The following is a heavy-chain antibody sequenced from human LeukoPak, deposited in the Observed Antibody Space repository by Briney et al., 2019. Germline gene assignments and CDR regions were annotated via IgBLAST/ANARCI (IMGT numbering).Heavy chain of an antibody. Sequence: GGSLRLSCAASGFTFSSYGMHWVRQAPGKGLEWLAFVSYDGSKKYYSDSVKGRFTISRDNSKNTLFLQMNSLRAEDTAVYSCAKDVNFSCPFYFGYWGRETLVTVPS. CDR3: AKDVNFSCPFYFGY. CDR1: GFTFSSYG. V-gene: IGHV3-30*18. D-gene: IGHD3-3*01. CDR2: VSYDGSKK. J-gene: IGHJ4*02.